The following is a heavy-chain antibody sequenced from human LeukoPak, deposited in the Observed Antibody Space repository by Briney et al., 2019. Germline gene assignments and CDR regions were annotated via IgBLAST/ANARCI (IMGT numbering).Heavy chain of an antibody. CDR2: ISANNGNT. V-gene: IGHV1-18*01. CDR3: VRDIEVAGVRFDP. D-gene: IGHD6-19*01. J-gene: IGHJ5*02. CDR1: GYSFTSYG. Sequence: ASVKVSCKSPGYSFTSYGISWVRHAPGQGLEWMGWISANNGNTKYAQKLQGRVSMTTDTSTRTAYMELRSLRSDDTAVYYCVRDIEVAGVRFDPWGQGTLVTVSS.